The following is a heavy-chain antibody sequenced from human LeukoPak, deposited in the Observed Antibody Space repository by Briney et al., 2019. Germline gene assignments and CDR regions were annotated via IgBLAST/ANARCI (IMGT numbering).Heavy chain of an antibody. CDR2: ISWNSGSI. J-gene: IGHJ4*02. CDR3: AKGSTVSMTRFDY. Sequence: GRSLRLSCAASGFTFDDYTMHWVRQAPGKGLEWVSGISWNSGSIGYADSVKGRFTISRDNAKNSLYLQMNSLRAEDTALYYCAKGSTVSMTRFDYWGQGTLVTVSS. D-gene: IGHD4-17*01. CDR1: GFTFDDYT. V-gene: IGHV3-9*01.